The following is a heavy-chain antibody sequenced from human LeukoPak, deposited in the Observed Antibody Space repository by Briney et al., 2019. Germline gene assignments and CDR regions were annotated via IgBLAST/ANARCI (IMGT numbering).Heavy chain of an antibody. Sequence: GGSLRLSCAASGFIFKNYGMNWVRQAPGKGLEWVAIIWYDGSNKYYADSVKGRFTISRDNSKDMLYLQMNSETADDTAVYFCARLGGYSDYDLAYWGQGTLVSVSS. J-gene: IGHJ4*02. CDR3: ARLGGYSDYDLAY. CDR2: IWYDGSNK. D-gene: IGHD5-12*01. V-gene: IGHV3-33*01. CDR1: GFIFKNYG.